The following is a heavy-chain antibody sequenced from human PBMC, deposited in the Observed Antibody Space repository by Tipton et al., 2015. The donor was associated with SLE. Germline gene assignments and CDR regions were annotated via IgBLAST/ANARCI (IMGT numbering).Heavy chain of an antibody. V-gene: IGHV4-34*01. CDR2: INHSGST. J-gene: IGHJ4*02. CDR1: GGSFSGYY. Sequence: TLSLTCAVYGGSFSGYYWSWIRQPPGKGLEWIGEINHSGSTNYNPSLKSRVTISVDTSKNQFSLKVSSVTAADTAVYYCARAPGQLWPLDYWGQGTLVTVSS. D-gene: IGHD5-18*01. CDR3: ARAPGQLWPLDY.